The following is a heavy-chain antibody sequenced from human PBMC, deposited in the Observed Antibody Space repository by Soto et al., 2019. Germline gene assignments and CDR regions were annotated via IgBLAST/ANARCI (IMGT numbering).Heavy chain of an antibody. V-gene: IGHV3-23*01. CDR1: GFTFSSYA. J-gene: IGHJ5*02. D-gene: IGHD6-6*01. CDR3: AKDRPIAARGWFDP. Sequence: GESLKISCAASGFTFSSYAMSWVRQAPGKGLEWVSAISGSGGSTYYADSVKGRFTISRDNSKNTLYLQMNSLRAEDTAVYYCAKDRPIAARGWFDPWGQGTLVTVSS. CDR2: ISGSGGST.